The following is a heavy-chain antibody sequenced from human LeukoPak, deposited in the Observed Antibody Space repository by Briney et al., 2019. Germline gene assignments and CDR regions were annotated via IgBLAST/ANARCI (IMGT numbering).Heavy chain of an antibody. Sequence: GASVKVSCKASGYTFTSYYMHWVRQAPGQGLEWMGITNPSGGSTSYAQKFQGRVTMTRDTSTSTVYMELSSLRSEDTAVYYCARSYYDFWSGYYMSSYFDYWGQGTLVTVSS. CDR1: GYTFTSYY. CDR2: TNPSGGST. D-gene: IGHD3-3*01. V-gene: IGHV1-46*01. J-gene: IGHJ4*02. CDR3: ARSYYDFWSGYYMSSYFDY.